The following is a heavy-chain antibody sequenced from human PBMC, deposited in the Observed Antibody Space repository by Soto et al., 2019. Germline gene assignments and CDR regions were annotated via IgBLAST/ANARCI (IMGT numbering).Heavy chain of an antibody. CDR1: SGSIISSNYY. CDR2: IYYRGST. J-gene: IGHJ5*02. CDR3: VRLNKPGWFDP. Sequence: QLQLQASGPGLVQPSETLSLTCTVSSGSIISSNYYWAWIRQPPEKGLGWIATIYYRGSTYYSPSLKRLVTITVDTSKNLCSLRLASVTAAYSAVYYCVRLNKPGWFDPWGQGTLVTVSS. V-gene: IGHV4-39*01.